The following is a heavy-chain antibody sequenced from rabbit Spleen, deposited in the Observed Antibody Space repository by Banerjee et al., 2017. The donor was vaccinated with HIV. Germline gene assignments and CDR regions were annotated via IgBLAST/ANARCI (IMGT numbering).Heavy chain of an antibody. Sequence: QSLEESGGGLVQPEGSLTVTCTTSGFSFSNNHYMCWVRQDPGKGLEWFACINTGSGGVTYYANWAKGRFTISKTSSTTVTLQMTSLTVADTATYFCARHWGDYGYDLWGPGTLVTVS. CDR3: ARHWGDYGYDL. J-gene: IGHJ4*01. CDR1: GFSFSNNHY. V-gene: IGHV1S40*01. CDR2: INTGSGGVT. D-gene: IGHD6-1*01.